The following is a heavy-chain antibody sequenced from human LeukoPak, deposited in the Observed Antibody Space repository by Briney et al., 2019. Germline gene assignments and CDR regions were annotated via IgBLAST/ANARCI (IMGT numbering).Heavy chain of an antibody. V-gene: IGHV3-7*01. CDR1: GFTISNYW. CDR2: IKRDGSEK. J-gene: IGHJ4*02. D-gene: IGHD6-19*01. CDR3: VRQAGVF. Sequence: GGSLRLSCAVSGFTISNYWMTWGRQAPGKGLEWVANIKRDGSEKYYVDSVKGRFTISRDNDKNYLYLQMNSLRDEDTAVYYCVRQAGVFWGQGTLVTVSS.